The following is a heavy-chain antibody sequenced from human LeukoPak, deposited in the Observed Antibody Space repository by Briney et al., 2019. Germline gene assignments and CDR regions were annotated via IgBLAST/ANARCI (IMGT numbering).Heavy chain of an antibody. D-gene: IGHD3-3*01. J-gene: IGHJ5*02. CDR1: GGSISSHY. CDR3: AREPVNDFWGGQGSWFDP. V-gene: IGHV4-59*11. Sequence: SETLSLTCTVSGGSISSHYWSWIRQPPGKGLEWIGYIYYSGSTNYNPSLKSRVTISVDTSKNQFSLKLSSVTAADTAVYYCAREPVNDFWGGQGSWFDPWGQGTLVTVSS. CDR2: IYYSGST.